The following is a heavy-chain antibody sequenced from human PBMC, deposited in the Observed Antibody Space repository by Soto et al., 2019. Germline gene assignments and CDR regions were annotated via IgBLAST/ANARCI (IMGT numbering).Heavy chain of an antibody. CDR2: FDPEDGET. CDR3: ATSRLLEWYVTRGVNYMDV. Sequence: ASVKVSCKVSGYTLTELSMHWVRQAPGKGLEWMGGFDPEDGETIYAQKFQGRVTMTEDTSTDTAYMELSSLRSEDTAVYYCATSRLLEWYVTRGVNYMDVWGKGTTVTVSS. D-gene: IGHD3-3*01. CDR1: GYTLTELS. J-gene: IGHJ6*03. V-gene: IGHV1-24*01.